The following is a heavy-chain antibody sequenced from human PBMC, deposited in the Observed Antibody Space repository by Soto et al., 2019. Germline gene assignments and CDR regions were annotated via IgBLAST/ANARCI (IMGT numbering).Heavy chain of an antibody. J-gene: IGHJ4*02. D-gene: IGHD6-19*01. V-gene: IGHV3-53*01. Sequence: EVQLVESGGGLIQPGGSLRLSCAASGFTVSSKYMTWVRQAPGKGLEWVSVIYGGGTTYYADSVKGRFTISRDNSKNTLYLQMNSLRAEDTAVYYCAQTTGWPGFEFWGQGTLVTVSS. CDR1: GFTVSSKY. CDR2: IYGGGTT. CDR3: AQTTGWPGFEF.